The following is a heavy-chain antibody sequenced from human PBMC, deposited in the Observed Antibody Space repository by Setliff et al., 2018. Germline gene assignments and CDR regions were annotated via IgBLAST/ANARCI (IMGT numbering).Heavy chain of an antibody. CDR1: GLTFSNNY. CDR3: ARTCSGSGCYAGLES. D-gene: IGHD2-15*01. Sequence: GGSLRLSCAASGLTFSNNYMSWVRQAPGKGLEWVAVIWDDGGNKYHADSVKGRFTISRDNSKNTLYLQMNSLRPEDTAVYYCARTCSGSGCYAGLESWGQGTPVTVSS. CDR2: IWDDGGNK. V-gene: IGHV3-33*08. J-gene: IGHJ4*02.